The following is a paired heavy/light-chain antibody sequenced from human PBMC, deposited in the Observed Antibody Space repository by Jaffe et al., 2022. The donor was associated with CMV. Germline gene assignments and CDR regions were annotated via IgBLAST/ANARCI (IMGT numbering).Heavy chain of an antibody. J-gene: IGHJ4*02. D-gene: IGHD1-26*01. Sequence: EVQLVESGGGLVQPGGSLRLSCAASGFSFSAYWMNWVRQAPGKGLEWVANVKQDGSDKHYVDSVKGRFTISRDNTKNSLYLQMNSLRAEDTAVYYCARGQSWSNDGHSDYWGQGTLVTVSS. CDR2: VKQDGSDK. V-gene: IGHV3-7*03. CDR1: GFSFSAYW. CDR3: ARGQSWSNDGHSDY.
Light chain of an antibody. CDR3: LQHYFYPLT. V-gene: IGKV1-5*03. Sequence: DMQMTQSPSTLSAYVGDRVTITCRASQTIISWLAWYQQKPGKAPKLLIYEASSLESGVPSRFSGSGSGTEFTLTISSLQPDDFATYYCLQHYFYPLTFGGGTKVEIE. J-gene: IGKJ4*01. CDR1: QTIISW. CDR2: EAS.